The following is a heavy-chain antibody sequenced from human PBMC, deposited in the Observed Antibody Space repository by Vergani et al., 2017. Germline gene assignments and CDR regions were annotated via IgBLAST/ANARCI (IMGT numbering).Heavy chain of an antibody. Sequence: QVQLVQSGAEVKKPGSSVKVSCKASGGTFSSYAISWVRQAPGQGLEWMGGIIPIFGTANYAQKFQGRVTITADESTSTAYMELSSLRSEDTAVYYCARGDPYDMLTGYYKGYYYGMDVWGQGTTVTVSS. CDR1: GGTFSSYA. D-gene: IGHD3-9*01. CDR2: IIPIFGTA. J-gene: IGHJ6*02. V-gene: IGHV1-69*12. CDR3: ARGDPYDMLTGYYKGYYYGMDV.